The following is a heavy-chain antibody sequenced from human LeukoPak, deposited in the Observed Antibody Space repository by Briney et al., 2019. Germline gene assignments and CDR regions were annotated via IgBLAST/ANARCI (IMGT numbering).Heavy chain of an antibody. V-gene: IGHV3-30*18. CDR1: GLTFSNYG. CDR2: ISYDGSDK. Sequence: PWRSLRLSCAASGLTFSNYGMHWVRQAPGKGLEWVAVISYDGSDKYYADSVKGRFTISRDNSKNTLSLQMNSLRAEDTAVYYCAKGSNGYGDYWGQGTLVTVSS. J-gene: IGHJ4*02. CDR3: AKGSNGYGDY. D-gene: IGHD5-18*01.